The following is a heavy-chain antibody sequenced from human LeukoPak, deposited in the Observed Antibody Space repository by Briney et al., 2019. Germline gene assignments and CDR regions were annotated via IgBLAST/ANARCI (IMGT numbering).Heavy chain of an antibody. J-gene: IGHJ4*02. CDR2: ISGSGGST. Sequence: GGSLRLSCAASGFTFSSYAMSWVRQAPGKGLEWVSAISGSGGSTYYADSVKGRFTISRDNSKNTLYLQMNSLRAEDTAVYYCAKDQYSGYDYRVDLGDYFDYWGQGTLVTVSS. CDR3: AKDQYSGYDYRVDLGDYFDY. V-gene: IGHV3-23*01. D-gene: IGHD5-12*01. CDR1: GFTFSSYA.